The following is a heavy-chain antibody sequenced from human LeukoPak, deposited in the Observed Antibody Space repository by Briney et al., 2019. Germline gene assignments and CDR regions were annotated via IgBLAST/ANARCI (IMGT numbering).Heavy chain of an antibody. CDR1: GFTFSSYW. CDR2: IKQDGSEK. V-gene: IGHV3-7*01. CDR3: ASRGYSYGYLVRY. J-gene: IGHJ4*02. Sequence: GESLRLSCAASGFTFSSYWMSWVRQPPGKGLEWVANIKQDGSEKYYVDSVKGRFTISRDNAKNSLYLQMNSLRAEDTAVYYCASRGYSYGYLVRYWGQGTLVTVSS. D-gene: IGHD5-18*01.